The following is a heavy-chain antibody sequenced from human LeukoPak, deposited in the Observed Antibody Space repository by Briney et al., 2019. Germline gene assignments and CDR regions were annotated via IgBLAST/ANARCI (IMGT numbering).Heavy chain of an antibody. CDR3: ANPPFDY. Sequence: QPGRSLRLSCAASGFTFSSYGMHWVRQAPDKGLEWVAVISYDGSNKYYADSVKGRFTISRDNSKNTLYLQMNSLRAEDTAVYYCANPPFDYWGQGTLVTVSS. J-gene: IGHJ4*02. V-gene: IGHV3-30*18. CDR2: ISYDGSNK. CDR1: GFTFSSYG.